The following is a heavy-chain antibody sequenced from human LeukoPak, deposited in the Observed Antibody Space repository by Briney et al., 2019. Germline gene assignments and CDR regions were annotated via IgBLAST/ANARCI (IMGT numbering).Heavy chain of an antibody. J-gene: IGHJ4*02. CDR1: GGSISSYY. D-gene: IGHD5-18*01. V-gene: IGHV4-59*01. CDR2: IYYSGST. Sequence: SETLSLTCTVSGGSISSYYWSWIRQPPGKGLEWIGYIYYSGSTNYNPSLKSRVTISVDTSKNQFSLKLSSVTAADTAVYYCARVGGYSYGSFGYWGQGTLVTVSS. CDR3: ARVGGYSYGSFGY.